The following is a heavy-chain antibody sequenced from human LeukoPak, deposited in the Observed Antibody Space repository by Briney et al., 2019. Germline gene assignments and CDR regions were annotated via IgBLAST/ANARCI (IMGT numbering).Heavy chain of an antibody. CDR1: GFSISSGYY. D-gene: IGHD6-13*01. CDR2: MYPSGST. V-gene: IGHV4-38-2*02. J-gene: IGHJ4*02. CDR3: ARETVAAAGSSSTYYFDY. Sequence: PSETLSLTCTVSGFSISSGYYWGWIRQPPGKGLEWIGSMYPSGSTIYNPSLKSRVTVSIDTSKNQFSLKVNSVTAADTAVYYCARETVAAAGSSSTYYFDYWGQGTLVTVSS.